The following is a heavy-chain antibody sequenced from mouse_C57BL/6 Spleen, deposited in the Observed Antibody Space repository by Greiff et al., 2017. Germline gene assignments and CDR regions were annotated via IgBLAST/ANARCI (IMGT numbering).Heavy chain of an antibody. CDR3: VRESSLAD. V-gene: IGHV10-1*01. J-gene: IGHJ3*01. CDR1: GFSFNTYA. D-gene: IGHD1-3*01. Sequence: EADGGLVQPKGSLKLSCAASGFSFNTYAMNWVRQAPGKGLEWVARIRSKSNNYATYYADSVKDRLSNSKDYSEIMLYLQMNNLKTEDTAMYYCVRESSLADWGQGTLVTVSA. CDR2: IRSKSNNYAT.